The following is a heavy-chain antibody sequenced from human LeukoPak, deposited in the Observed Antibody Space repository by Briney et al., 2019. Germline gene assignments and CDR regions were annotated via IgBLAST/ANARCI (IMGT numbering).Heavy chain of an antibody. D-gene: IGHD2-2*02. CDR2: ISYDGSYK. CDR3: ARVRGLYGHDYYYYMDV. Sequence: GTSLRLSCAASGFTFSNYGIYWVRQAPGKGLEWVALISYDGSYKYYADSVKGRFTISRDNSKNTLYLQMNSLTAEDTAVYYCARVRGLYGHDYYYYMDVWGKGTTVTVSS. CDR1: GFTFSNYG. V-gene: IGHV3-30*03. J-gene: IGHJ6*03.